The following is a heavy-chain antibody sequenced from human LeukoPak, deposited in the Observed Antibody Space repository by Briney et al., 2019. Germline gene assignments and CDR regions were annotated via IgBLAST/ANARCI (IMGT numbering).Heavy chain of an antibody. V-gene: IGHV3-30*04. CDR3: AKGLSAPPAVPLDY. J-gene: IGHJ4*02. CDR2: ISHDGSIK. CDR1: GFTFSTYT. Sequence: SGGSLRLSCAASGFTFSTYTMHWVRQAPGKGLEWVAVISHDGSIKFNADSVKGRFTISRDNSKNTLYLQMNSLRAEDTAVYYCAKGLSAPPAVPLDYWGQGTLVTVSS. D-gene: IGHD2-2*01.